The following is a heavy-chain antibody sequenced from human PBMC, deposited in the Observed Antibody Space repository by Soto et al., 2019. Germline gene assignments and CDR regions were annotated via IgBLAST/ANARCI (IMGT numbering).Heavy chain of an antibody. Sequence: KPSETLSLTCTVSGGSISSGDYYWSWIRQPPGKGLEWIGYIYYSGSTYYNPSLKSRVTISVDTSKNQFSLKLSSVTAADTAVYYCAREPPGYCSGGSCYSVIGKAFDIWGQGTMVTVSS. V-gene: IGHV4-30-4*01. CDR2: IYYSGST. D-gene: IGHD2-15*01. CDR3: AREPPGYCSGGSCYSVIGKAFDI. J-gene: IGHJ3*02. CDR1: GGSISSGDYY.